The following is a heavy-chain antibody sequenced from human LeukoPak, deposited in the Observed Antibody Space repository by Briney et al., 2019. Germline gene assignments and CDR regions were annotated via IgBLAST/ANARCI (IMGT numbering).Heavy chain of an antibody. CDR3: AKPMKSGYSYGYGYFDY. Sequence: GGSLRLSCAASGFTFSSYAMSWVRQAPGKGLEWVSSISGSGGSTYYADSVKGRFTISRDNSKNTLYLQMNSLRAEDTAVYCCAKPMKSGYSYGYGYFDYWGQGTLVTVSS. D-gene: IGHD5-18*01. V-gene: IGHV3-23*01. CDR1: GFTFSSYA. J-gene: IGHJ4*02. CDR2: ISGSGGST.